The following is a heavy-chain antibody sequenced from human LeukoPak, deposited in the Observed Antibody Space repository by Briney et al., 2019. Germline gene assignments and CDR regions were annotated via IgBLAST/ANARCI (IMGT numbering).Heavy chain of an antibody. Sequence: SETLSLTCTVSGGSISSSSYYWGWIRQPPGKGLEWIGSIYYSGSTYYNPSLKSRVTISVDTSKNQFSLQLNSVTPEDTAVYFCARASRGIFDYWGQGTLVTVSS. J-gene: IGHJ4*02. CDR2: IYYSGST. CDR1: GGSISSSSYY. V-gene: IGHV4-39*01. D-gene: IGHD1-26*01. CDR3: ARASRGIFDY.